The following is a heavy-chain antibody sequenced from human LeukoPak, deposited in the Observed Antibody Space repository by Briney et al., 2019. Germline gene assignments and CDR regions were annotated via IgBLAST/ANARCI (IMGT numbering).Heavy chain of an antibody. CDR2: THYTGEN. CDR3: GRNLGSGSDH. J-gene: IGHJ4*02. Sequence: SETLSLTCSVSGDSISGPYWNWIRQSPGRGLEWIGYTHYTGENNYNPSLKSRLTMSVDTSNNQAYLRLSSVTAADTAVYYCGRNLGSGSDHWGQGTLVTVSS. D-gene: IGHD3-10*01. V-gene: IGHV4-59*11. CDR1: GDSISGPY.